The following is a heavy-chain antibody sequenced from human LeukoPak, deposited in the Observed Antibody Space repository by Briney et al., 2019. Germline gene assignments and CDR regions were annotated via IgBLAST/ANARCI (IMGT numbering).Heavy chain of an antibody. Sequence: ASVKVSCKASGYTFTSYGISWVRQAPGQGLEWMGWISAYNGNTNYAQKLQGRVTMTTDTSTSTAYMELRSLRSDDTAVYYCARSIGELLYQYYFDYWGQGTLVTVSS. V-gene: IGHV1-18*01. J-gene: IGHJ4*02. CDR3: ARSIGELLYQYYFDY. CDR1: GYTFTSYG. CDR2: ISAYNGNT. D-gene: IGHD3-10*01.